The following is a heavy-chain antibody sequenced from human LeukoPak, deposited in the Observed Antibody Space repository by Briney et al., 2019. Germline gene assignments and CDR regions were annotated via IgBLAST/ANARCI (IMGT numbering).Heavy chain of an antibody. CDR2: ITGSGGST. V-gene: IGHV3-23*01. D-gene: IGHD5-24*01. J-gene: IGHJ4*02. CDR3: AKDDAWLQYGD. CDR1: GFTFDSYG. Sequence: PGGTLRLSCAASGFTFDSYGMSWVRQAAGKGLEWVSSITGSGGSTYYADSVKGRFTMYRDSSTNTLYLQMKSLRADDTAVYYCAKDDAWLQYGDWGRGTLVTVSS.